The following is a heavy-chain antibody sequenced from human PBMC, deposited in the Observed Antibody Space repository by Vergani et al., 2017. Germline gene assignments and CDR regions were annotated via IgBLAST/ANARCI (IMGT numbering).Heavy chain of an antibody. J-gene: IGHJ4*02. CDR1: GYSLTELT. Sequence: QVQLVQSGSEVRKPGASVKVSCQVSGYSLTELTIHWVRQAPGKGLEWMGGFDPEHGEVTFAHHIQGRVTMTEDRSTDTAYMELSSLRPEDTALFYCAIVTNYYDGSGYDLDYWGQGTLVTVSS. D-gene: IGHD3-22*01. CDR2: FDPEHGEV. V-gene: IGHV1-24*01. CDR3: AIVTNYYDGSGYDLDY.